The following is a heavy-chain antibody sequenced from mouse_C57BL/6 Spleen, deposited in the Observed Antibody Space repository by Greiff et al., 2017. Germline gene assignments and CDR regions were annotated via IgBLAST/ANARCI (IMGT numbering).Heavy chain of an antibody. CDR3: ARKDPLGAMDY. J-gene: IGHJ4*01. D-gene: IGHD3-3*01. CDR2: FHPYNDDT. CDR1: GYTFTTYP. Sequence: QVQLKESGAELVKPGASVKMSCKASGYTFTTYPIEWMKQNHGKSLEWIGNFHPYNDDTKYNEKFKGKATLTVEKSSSTAYLELSRLTSDDSAVYYCARKDPLGAMDYWGQGTSVAVSS. V-gene: IGHV1-47*01.